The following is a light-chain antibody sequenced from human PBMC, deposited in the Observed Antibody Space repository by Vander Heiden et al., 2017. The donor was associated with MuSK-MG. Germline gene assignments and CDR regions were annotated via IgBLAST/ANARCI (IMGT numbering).Light chain of an antibody. Sequence: AIRMTQSPSSFSASTGDRVTITCRASQDINSYLAWYQQKPGKAPKLLIYAASTLQSGVPSRFSGSGSGTDLTLTISRLQSEDSGTYYCQQYSSYSLTFGGGTKVEIK. CDR2: AAS. CDR3: QQYSSYSLT. CDR1: QDINSY. V-gene: IGKV1-8*01. J-gene: IGKJ4*01.